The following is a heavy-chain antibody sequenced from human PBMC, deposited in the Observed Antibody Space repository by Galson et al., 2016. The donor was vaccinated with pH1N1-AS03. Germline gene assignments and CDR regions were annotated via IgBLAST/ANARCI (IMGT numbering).Heavy chain of an antibody. D-gene: IGHD3-16*02. V-gene: IGHV4-4*01. CDR1: GGSVSDNNW. Sequence: SLTCAVSGGSVSDNNWWSWVRQPPGKGLEWIGEVHYSGTTSCNPSLNSRVTMSIDKSNNQFSLNLGSVTAADTAVYFCASAGYHTPGYHYWGQGAPVTVSS. CDR2: VHYSGTT. CDR3: ASAGYHTPGYHY. J-gene: IGHJ4*02.